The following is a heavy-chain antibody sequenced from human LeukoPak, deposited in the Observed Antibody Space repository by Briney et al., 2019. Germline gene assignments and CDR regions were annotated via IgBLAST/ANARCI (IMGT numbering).Heavy chain of an antibody. CDR1: GGSISSSSYF. CDR2: IYYSGST. J-gene: IGHJ4*02. D-gene: IGHD1-7*01. V-gene: IGHV4-39*01. Sequence: PSETLSLTCTVSGGSISSSSYFRGWIRQPPGKGLEWIGSIYYSGSTFYNPSLKSRLSIAVDTSNNQFSMKLSSVTAADTAVYYCPRGTSAHFGYWGQGTPVTVSS. CDR3: PRGTSAHFGY.